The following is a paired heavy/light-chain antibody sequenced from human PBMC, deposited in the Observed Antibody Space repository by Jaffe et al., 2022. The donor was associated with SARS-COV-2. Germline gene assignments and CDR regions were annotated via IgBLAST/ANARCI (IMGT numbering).Heavy chain of an antibody. CDR1: GFTFTSFA. V-gene: IGHV3-23*01. J-gene: IGHJ6*02. Sequence: EVQLLESGGGLVQPGGSLRLSCATSGFTFTSFAFIWVRQAPGKGLEWVSTISSNGANTYYADSVKGRFTISRDDSRNTLYLQMDSLRVEDRATYYCAKFRNDARYYYYEMDVWGQGTTVTVSS. CDR2: ISSNGANT. CDR3: AKFRNDARYYYYEMDV.
Light chain of an antibody. CDR3: QQRSNWQWT. V-gene: IGKV3-11*01. J-gene: IGKJ1*01. Sequence: DIVLTQSPATLSLSPGERATLSCRASQSVSSSLAWYQQKPGQAPRLLIYDASIRATGIPARFSGSGSGTAFSLTISGLEPGDFALYYCQQRSNWQWTFGQGTKVEFK. CDR2: DAS. CDR1: QSVSSS.